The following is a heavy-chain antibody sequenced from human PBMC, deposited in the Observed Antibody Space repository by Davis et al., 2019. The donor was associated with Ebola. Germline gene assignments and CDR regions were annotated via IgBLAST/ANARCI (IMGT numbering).Heavy chain of an antibody. J-gene: IGHJ3*02. Sequence: AASVKVSCKVSGYALTELSMHWVRQAPGKGLEWMGGFDPEDAEALYAQNFQDRVTMTEDTSTDTAYMELGSLRSEDTAVYYCAAGGLGGGFDIWGHGTMVTVSS. CDR1: GYALTELS. D-gene: IGHD2-15*01. V-gene: IGHV1-24*01. CDR2: FDPEDAEA. CDR3: AAGGLGGGFDI.